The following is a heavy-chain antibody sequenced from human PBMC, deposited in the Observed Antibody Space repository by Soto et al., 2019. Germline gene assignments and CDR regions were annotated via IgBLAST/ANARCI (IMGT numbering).Heavy chain of an antibody. Sequence: GGSLRLSCAASGSIFTGYGMHWVRQAPGKGLEWVAVIWFDGSNKYYADSVKGRFTISRDNSKNMLYLQMNSLRVEDTAVYYCAADLPDWGPYVFAYRAQGTLVPVSS. V-gene: IGHV3-33*01. D-gene: IGHD3-16*01. CDR3: AADLPDWGPYVFAY. CDR1: GSIFTGYG. J-gene: IGHJ4*02. CDR2: IWFDGSNK.